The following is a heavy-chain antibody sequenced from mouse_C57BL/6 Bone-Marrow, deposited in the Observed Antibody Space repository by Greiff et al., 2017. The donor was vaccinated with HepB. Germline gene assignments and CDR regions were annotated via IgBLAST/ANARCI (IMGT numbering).Heavy chain of an antibody. D-gene: IGHD4-1*01. Sequence: EVQLQQSGPELVKPGASVKISCKASGYTFTDYYMNWVKQSHGKSLEWIGDINPNNGGTSYNQKFKGKATLTVDKSSSTAYMELRSLTSADSAVYYCARRGLTGPAWFAYWGQGTLVTVSA. CDR3: ARRGLTGPAWFAY. CDR1: GYTFTDYY. CDR2: INPNNGGT. V-gene: IGHV1-26*01. J-gene: IGHJ3*01.